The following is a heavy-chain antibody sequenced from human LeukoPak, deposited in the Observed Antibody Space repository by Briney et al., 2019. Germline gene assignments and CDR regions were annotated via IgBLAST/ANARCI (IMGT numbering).Heavy chain of an antibody. CDR2: ISCGGDNT. CDR1: GFTFSNCA. J-gene: IGHJ4*02. V-gene: IGHV3-23*01. Sequence: GGSLRLSCAASGFTFSNCAITWVRQAPGKGLEWVSTISCGGDNTDYADSVKGRFTVSRDKSKNTVYLQINSLRAEDTAIYYCPKGGQGYYDIAYWGQGTLATVSS. CDR3: PKGGQGYYDIAY. D-gene: IGHD3-22*01.